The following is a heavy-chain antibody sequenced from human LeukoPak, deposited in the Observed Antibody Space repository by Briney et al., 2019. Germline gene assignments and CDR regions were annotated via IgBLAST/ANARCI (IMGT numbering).Heavy chain of an antibody. D-gene: IGHD2-15*01. J-gene: IGHJ6*02. Sequence: GGSLRLSCAASGFTLSSYGMHWVRQAPGKGLEWVAFISYDGSNKFYADSVKGRFTISRDNSNNTLYLQMNSLRAEDTAVYYCVKSSGEAYYYGMDVWGQGTTVTVSS. CDR2: ISYDGSNK. CDR1: GFTLSSYG. CDR3: VKSSGEAYYYGMDV. V-gene: IGHV3-30*18.